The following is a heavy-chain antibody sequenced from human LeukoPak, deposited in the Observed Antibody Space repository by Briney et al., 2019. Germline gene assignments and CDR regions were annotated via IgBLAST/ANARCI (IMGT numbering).Heavy chain of an antibody. V-gene: IGHV3-74*01. Sequence: GGSLRLSCAASGFTFSSYWMHWVRHAPGKGLVWVSRINSDGSSTSYADSVKGRFTISRDNAKNTLYLQMNSLRAEDTAVYYCARDLGEYYDSSGTLGWGQGTLVTVSS. CDR2: INSDGSST. CDR3: ARDLGEYYDSSGTLG. CDR1: GFTFSSYW. J-gene: IGHJ4*02. D-gene: IGHD3-22*01.